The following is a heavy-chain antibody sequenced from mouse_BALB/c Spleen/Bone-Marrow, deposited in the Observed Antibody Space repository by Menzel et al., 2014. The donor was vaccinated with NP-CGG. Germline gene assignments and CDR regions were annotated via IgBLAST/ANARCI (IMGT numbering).Heavy chain of an antibody. D-gene: IGHD1-2*01. J-gene: IGHJ3*01. V-gene: IGHV4-1*02. CDR2: INPDSSTI. Sequence: EVMLVESGGGLVQPGGSLKLSCAASGFDFSRYWMTWVRLAPGKGLEWIGEINPDSSTINYAPSLKDKFIISRDNAKNTLYLQMSKVRSEDTALYYCAKNYYYGYVAYWGQGTLVTVSA. CDR3: AKNYYYGYVAY. CDR1: GFDFSRYW.